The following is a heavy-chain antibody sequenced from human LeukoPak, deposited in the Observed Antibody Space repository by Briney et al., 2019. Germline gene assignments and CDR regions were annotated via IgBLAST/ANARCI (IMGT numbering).Heavy chain of an antibody. D-gene: IGHD1-26*01. Sequence: SETLSLTCTVSGGSISTSNYYWGWIRQPPGKGLEWIGYIYYSGSTNYNPSLKSRVTISVDTSKNQFSLKLSSVTAADTAVYYCARTHPRGSNSAYDYWGQGTLVTVSS. J-gene: IGHJ4*02. CDR1: GGSISTSNYY. CDR3: ARTHPRGSNSAYDY. V-gene: IGHV4-61*05. CDR2: IYYSGST.